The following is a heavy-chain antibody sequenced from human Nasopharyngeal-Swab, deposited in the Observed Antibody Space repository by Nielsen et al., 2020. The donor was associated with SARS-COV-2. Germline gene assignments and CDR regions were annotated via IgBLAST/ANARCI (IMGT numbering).Heavy chain of an antibody. Sequence: GESLKISCVTSGFTFSNYGVNWLRQAPGKGLEWIAYISGSSHIIYHAESVKDRFSISRGNAKSSLFLQMNSVRADDTAVYYCARDRGGPRAAAAFDYWGQGIPVTVSS. CDR1: GFTFSNYG. CDR3: ARDRGGPRAAAAFDY. CDR2: ISGSSHII. J-gene: IGHJ4*02. D-gene: IGHD6-13*01. V-gene: IGHV3-48*04.